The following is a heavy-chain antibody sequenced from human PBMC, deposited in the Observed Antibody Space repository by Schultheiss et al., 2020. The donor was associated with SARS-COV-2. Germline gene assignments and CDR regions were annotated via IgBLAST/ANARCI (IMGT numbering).Heavy chain of an antibody. Sequence: SVKVSCKASGGTFSSYAISWVRQAPGQGLEWMGGIIPIFGTANYAQKFQGRVTITADESTSTAYMELSSLRSEDTAVYYCARVSSGWRDDYYYYGMDVWGQGTTVTVSS. CDR1: GGTFSSYA. J-gene: IGHJ6*02. CDR3: ARVSSGWRDDYYYYGMDV. V-gene: IGHV1-69*13. CDR2: IIPIFGTA. D-gene: IGHD6-19*01.